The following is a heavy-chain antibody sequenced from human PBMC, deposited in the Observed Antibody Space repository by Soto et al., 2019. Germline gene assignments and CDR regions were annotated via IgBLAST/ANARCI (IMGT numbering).Heavy chain of an antibody. V-gene: IGHV3-23*01. D-gene: IGHD5-12*01. CDR1: GFTFSSYA. CDR3: ANINSGYDRQGVY. J-gene: IGHJ4*02. Sequence: GGSLRLSCAASGFTFSSYAMSWVRQAPGKGLEWVSAISGSGGSTYYADSVKGRFTISRDNSKNTLYLQMNSPRAEDTAVYYCANINSGYDRQGVYWGQGTLVTVSS. CDR2: ISGSGGST.